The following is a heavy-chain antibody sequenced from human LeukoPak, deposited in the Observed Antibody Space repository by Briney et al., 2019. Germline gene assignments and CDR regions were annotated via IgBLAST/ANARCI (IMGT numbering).Heavy chain of an antibody. CDR3: ARDRSSHYDILTGYPTQSLDY. CDR1: GYTFTSYG. J-gene: IGHJ4*02. D-gene: IGHD3-9*01. Sequence: APVKVSCKASGYTFTSYGISWVRQAPGQGLEWMGWISAYNGNTNYAQKLQGRVTMTTDTSTSTAYMELRSLRSDDTAVYYCARDRSSHYDILTGYPTQSLDYWGQGTLVTVSS. V-gene: IGHV1-18*01. CDR2: ISAYNGNT.